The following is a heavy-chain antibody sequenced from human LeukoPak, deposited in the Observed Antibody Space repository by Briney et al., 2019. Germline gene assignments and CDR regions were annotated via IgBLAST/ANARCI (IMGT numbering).Heavy chain of an antibody. CDR2: IYYSGST. V-gene: IGHV4-59*01. CDR1: GGSISSYY. Sequence: SETLSLTCTVSGGSISSYYWSWIRQPPGKGLEWIGYIYYSGSTNYNPSLKSRVTISVDTSKNQFSLKLSSVTAADTGVYYCARYCSGGSCYYFDYWGRGTLVSVSS. J-gene: IGHJ4*02. CDR3: ARYCSGGSCYYFDY. D-gene: IGHD2-15*01.